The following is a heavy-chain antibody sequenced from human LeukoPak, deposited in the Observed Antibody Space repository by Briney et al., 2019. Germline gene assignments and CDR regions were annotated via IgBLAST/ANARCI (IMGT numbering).Heavy chain of an antibody. J-gene: IGHJ6*03. Sequence: ARSLRLSGAASAFTFSSYAMHWVRQAPGKGLEWVAVISYDGSNKYYADSVKGRFTISRDNSKNTLYLQMNSLTAEDRAVYYCAREGGRFLEWLSNYYYYMDVWGKGTTVTVSS. CDR2: ISYDGSNK. CDR3: AREGGRFLEWLSNYYYYMDV. CDR1: AFTFSSYA. D-gene: IGHD3-3*01. V-gene: IGHV3-30-3*01.